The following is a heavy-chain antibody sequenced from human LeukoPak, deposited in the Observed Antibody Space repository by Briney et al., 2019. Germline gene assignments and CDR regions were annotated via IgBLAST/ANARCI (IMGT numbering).Heavy chain of an antibody. CDR2: INPTGGST. J-gene: IGHJ6*02. V-gene: IGHV1-46*01. CDR1: GYTFPSYF. CDR3: ARSSAPMDV. Sequence: ASVKVSCKASGYTFPSYFMHWVRQAPGQGLEWMGIINPTGGSTTYAQKFQGRVTMTRNTSISTAYMELSSLRSEDTAVYYCARSSAPMDVWGQGTTVTVSS.